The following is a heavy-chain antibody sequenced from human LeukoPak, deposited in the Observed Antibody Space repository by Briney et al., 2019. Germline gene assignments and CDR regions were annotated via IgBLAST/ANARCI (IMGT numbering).Heavy chain of an antibody. CDR1: GYTFSSYG. CDR3: ARERSDYYDTSGSSH. Sequence: ASVKVSCKATGYTFSSYGINWVRQAPGQGLEWMGWISGYNGNTEYAQKFQGRVTMTTDTSTRTAYMELRSLRSDDTAVYFCARERSDYYDTSGSSHWGQGTLVTVSS. CDR2: ISGYNGNT. J-gene: IGHJ4*02. D-gene: IGHD3-22*01. V-gene: IGHV1-18*01.